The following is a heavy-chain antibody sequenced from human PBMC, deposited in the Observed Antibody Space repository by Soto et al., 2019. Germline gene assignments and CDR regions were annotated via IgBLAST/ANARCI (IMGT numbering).Heavy chain of an antibody. J-gene: IGHJ5*02. Sequence: QLQLQESGPGLVKPSETLSLTCTVSGGSISSSSYYWGWIRQPPGKGLEWIGSIYYSGSTYYNPSLKSRVTISVDTSKNQFSLKLSSVTAADTAVYYCARHRSSSSSRNWFDPWGQGTLVTVSS. D-gene: IGHD6-6*01. CDR1: GGSISSSSYY. CDR3: ARHRSSSSSRNWFDP. CDR2: IYYSGST. V-gene: IGHV4-39*01.